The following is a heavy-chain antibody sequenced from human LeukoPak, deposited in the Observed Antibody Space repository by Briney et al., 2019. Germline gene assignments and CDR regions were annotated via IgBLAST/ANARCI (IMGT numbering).Heavy chain of an antibody. V-gene: IGHV1-46*01. Sequence: ASVKVSCKASGYTFTSSYIHWVRQAPGQGLEWMGMIYPRDGSTSYAQKFQGRVTVTRDTSTSTVHVELSGLRSEDTAVYYCARDQEGFDYWGQGTLVTVSS. CDR3: ARDQEGFDY. CDR2: IYPRDGST. J-gene: IGHJ4*02. CDR1: GYTFTSSY.